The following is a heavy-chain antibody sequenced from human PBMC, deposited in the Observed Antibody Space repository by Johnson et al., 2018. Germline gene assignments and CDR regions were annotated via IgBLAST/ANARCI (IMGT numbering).Heavy chain of an antibody. CDR2: IRSSSSYI. CDR1: GFTFSSYS. Sequence: EVQLVESGGGLVKPGGSLRLSCAASGFTFSSYSMNWVRQAPGKGLEWVSSIRSSSSYIYYADSVKGRFTISRDNAKNSLYLQMNSLGAEDTAVYYCAGDTHAYQLLGVAFDIWGQGTMVTVSS. V-gene: IGHV3-21*01. D-gene: IGHD2-2*01. J-gene: IGHJ3*02. CDR3: AGDTHAYQLLGVAFDI.